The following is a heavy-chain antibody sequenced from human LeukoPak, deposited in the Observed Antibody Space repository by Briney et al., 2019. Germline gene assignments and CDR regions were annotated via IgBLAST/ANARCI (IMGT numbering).Heavy chain of an antibody. CDR3: ARDVYCSGGSCSRFDY. Sequence: ASVKVSCKASGYTFTGYYMHWVRQAPGQGLERMGRINPNSGGTNYAQKFQGRVTMTRDTSISTAYMELSRLRSDDTAVYYCARDVYCSGGSCSRFDYWGQGTLVTVSS. D-gene: IGHD2-15*01. CDR1: GYTFTGYY. CDR2: INPNSGGT. V-gene: IGHV1-2*06. J-gene: IGHJ4*02.